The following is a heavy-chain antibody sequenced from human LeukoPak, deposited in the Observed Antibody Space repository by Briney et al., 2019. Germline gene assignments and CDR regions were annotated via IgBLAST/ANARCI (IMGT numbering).Heavy chain of an antibody. D-gene: IGHD6-19*01. V-gene: IGHV3-11*04. CDR3: ARAGSGWYPHAFDI. CDR2: ISSSGSTI. Sequence: GGSPRLSCAASGFNFSDYYMSWIRQAPGKGLEWVSYISSSGSTIYYADSVKGRFTISRDNAKNSLYLQMNSLRAEDTAVYYCARAGSGWYPHAFDIWGQGTMVTVSS. CDR1: GFNFSDYY. J-gene: IGHJ3*02.